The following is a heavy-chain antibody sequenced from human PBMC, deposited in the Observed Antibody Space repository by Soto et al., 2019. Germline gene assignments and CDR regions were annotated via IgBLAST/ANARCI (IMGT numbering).Heavy chain of an antibody. Sequence: QVQLQESGPGLVKPSETLALTCTVSGGSTSSNYWSCIRQPQGKGLECIGYIYYSGIANDNPSLKSRTTIPVTTSKKQISLTLKYVTAAATGVYYYARGLTYVDAFDLWGQGAMVTVS. CDR3: ARGLTYVDAFDL. CDR2: IYYSGIA. CDR1: GGSTSSNY. D-gene: IGHD3-16*01. J-gene: IGHJ3*01. V-gene: IGHV4-59*01.